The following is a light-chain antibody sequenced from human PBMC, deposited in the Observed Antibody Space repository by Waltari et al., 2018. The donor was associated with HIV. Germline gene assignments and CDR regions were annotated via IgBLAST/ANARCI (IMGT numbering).Light chain of an antibody. CDR3: AVRDDRLNGVL. CDR1: SSNIGSNP. CDR2: SNN. Sequence: QSVLTQPPPVSGTPGQQVTISCSGASSNIGSNPVNWAQQLPGTAPNPLLYSNNQRASGVPDRCAGSKSGTSSSLAISGLQSDDETDYYCAVRDDRLNGVLFGGGTRLTVL. V-gene: IGLV1-44*01. J-gene: IGLJ2*01.